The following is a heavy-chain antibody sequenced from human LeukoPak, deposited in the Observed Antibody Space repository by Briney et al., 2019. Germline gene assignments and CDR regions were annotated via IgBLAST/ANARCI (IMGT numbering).Heavy chain of an antibody. CDR1: GFTFSSYS. CDR3: ARGSVAAGTNDY. D-gene: IGHD6-13*01. Sequence: PGGSLRLSCAASGFTFSSYSMNWVRQAPGKGLEWVSSISSSSSYIYYADSVKGRFTISRDNAKNSLYLQMNSLRAEDTAVYYCARGSVAAGTNDYWGQGTLVTVSS. V-gene: IGHV3-21*01. CDR2: ISSSSSYI. J-gene: IGHJ4*02.